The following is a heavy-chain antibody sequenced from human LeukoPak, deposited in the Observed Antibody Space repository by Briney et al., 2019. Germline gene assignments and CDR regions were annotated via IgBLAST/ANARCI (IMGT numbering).Heavy chain of an antibody. CDR3: ARHSAYDFWSGYYPTPYWFDP. D-gene: IGHD3-3*01. V-gene: IGHV4-39*01. Sequence: SETLSLTCTVSGGSISSSSYYWGWIRQPPGKGLEWIGSIYYSGSTYYNPSLKSRVTISVDTSKNQFSLKLSSVTAADTAVYCCARHSAYDFWSGYYPTPYWFDPWGQGTLVTVSS. CDR1: GGSISSSSYY. J-gene: IGHJ5*02. CDR2: IYYSGST.